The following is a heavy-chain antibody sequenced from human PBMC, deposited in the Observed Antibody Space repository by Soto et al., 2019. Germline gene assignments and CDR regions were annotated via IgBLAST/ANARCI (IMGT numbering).Heavy chain of an antibody. CDR2: ILVGSGQT. Sequence: ASVKVSCKASGATFTSSTVNWFRQARGQPPEWIGWILVGSGQTNSAQKFQGRVAITRDMSTYTAYLELNSLRSDDSAVYYCAAISSGYYRVFDYWGQGTPVTVSS. V-gene: IGHV1-58*01. CDR1: GATFTSST. J-gene: IGHJ4*02. CDR3: AAISSGYYRVFDY. D-gene: IGHD3-22*01.